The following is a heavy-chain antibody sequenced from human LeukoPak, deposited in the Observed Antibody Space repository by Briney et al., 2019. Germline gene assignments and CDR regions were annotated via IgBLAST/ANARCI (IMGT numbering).Heavy chain of an antibody. CDR2: IRYDGSNK. V-gene: IGHV3-30*02. Sequence: GGSLRLSCAASGFTFSTYGMHWVRQAPGKGLEWVTFIRYDGSNKYYADSVKGRFTISRDNAKNSLYLQMNSLRAEDTAVYYCARSYTYYYDSSGYYWGQGTLVTVSS. J-gene: IGHJ4*02. D-gene: IGHD3-22*01. CDR3: ARSYTYYYDSSGYY. CDR1: GFTFSTYG.